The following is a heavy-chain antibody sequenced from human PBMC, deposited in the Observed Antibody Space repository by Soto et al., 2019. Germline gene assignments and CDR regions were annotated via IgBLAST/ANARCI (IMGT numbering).Heavy chain of an antibody. V-gene: IGHV3-30-3*01. CDR1: GFTFSSYA. J-gene: IGHJ5*01. CDR2: ISYDGSNK. D-gene: IGHD2-2*01. CDR3: ARALISTSCHSGCSWFES. Sequence: QVQLVESGGGVGQPGRSLRLSCAASGFTFSSYAMHWVRQAPGKGLEWVAVISYDGSNKYYADSVKGRFTISRDNSKNTRYMQMNSLRAEDTAVYYCARALISTSCHSGCSWFESLGQGTLVTVSS.